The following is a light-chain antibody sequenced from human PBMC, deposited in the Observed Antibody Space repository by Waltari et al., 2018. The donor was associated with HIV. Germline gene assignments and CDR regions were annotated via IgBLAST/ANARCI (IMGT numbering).Light chain of an antibody. V-gene: IGLV1-40*01. J-gene: IGLJ2*01. CDR2: GNN. Sequence: QSVLTQPPSVSGAPGQRVTISCTGSSSDIGAGFDVHWYQQLPGTAPKPLLYGNNNRPSGVPDLFSGSKSGTSASRAITGLQAEDDADYYCQSYDTSLSGPVFGGGTKLTVL. CDR3: QSYDTSLSGPV. CDR1: SSDIGAGFD.